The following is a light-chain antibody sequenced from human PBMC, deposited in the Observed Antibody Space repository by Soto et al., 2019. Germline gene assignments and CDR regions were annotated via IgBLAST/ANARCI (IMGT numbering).Light chain of an antibody. CDR1: STDVGGYNY. CDR2: EVS. CDR3: SSYTSSRAYV. V-gene: IGLV2-14*01. J-gene: IGLJ1*01. Sequence: ALTQPASVSGSPGQSITISCTGTSTDVGGYNYVSWYQQQSGKAPKLMIHEVSNRPSGVSNRFSGSKSGNTASLTISGLQAEDEADYYCSSYTSSRAYVFGIGTKVTVL.